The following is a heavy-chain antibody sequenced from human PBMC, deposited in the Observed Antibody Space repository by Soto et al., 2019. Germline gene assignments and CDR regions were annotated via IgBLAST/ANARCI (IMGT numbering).Heavy chain of an antibody. D-gene: IGHD3-3*01. J-gene: IGHJ4*02. CDR1: GGSISSSSYY. Sequence: SETLSLTCTVSGGSISSSSYYWGWIRQPPGKGLEWIGSIYYSGSTYYNPSLKGRVIISVDPSRDQFSLKLSSVTAADTAVYYCAGSTIFGVVDNFDYWGQGTLVTVSS. CDR2: IYYSGST. CDR3: AGSTIFGVVDNFDY. V-gene: IGHV4-39*01.